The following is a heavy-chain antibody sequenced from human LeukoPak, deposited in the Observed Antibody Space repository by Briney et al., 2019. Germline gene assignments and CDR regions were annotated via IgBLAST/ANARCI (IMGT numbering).Heavy chain of an antibody. D-gene: IGHD1-7*01. V-gene: IGHV4-31*03. Sequence: SQTLSLTCTVSGGSISSGGYYWSWIRQHPGKGLEWIGYIYYSGSTHYNPSLKSRVTISVDTSKIQFSLKLSSVTAADTAVYYCARVPRYNWNYARSRDAFHIWGQGTMVTVSS. CDR1: GGSISSGGYY. J-gene: IGHJ3*02. CDR2: IYYSGST. CDR3: ARVPRYNWNYARSRDAFHI.